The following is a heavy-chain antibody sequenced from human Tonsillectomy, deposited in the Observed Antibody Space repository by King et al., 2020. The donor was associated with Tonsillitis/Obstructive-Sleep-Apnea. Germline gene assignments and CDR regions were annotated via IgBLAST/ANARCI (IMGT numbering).Heavy chain of an antibody. CDR2: ISWNSGSI. CDR1: GFTFDDYA. CDR3: AKDKSSSRYWYFDL. D-gene: IGHD6-13*01. V-gene: IGHV3-9*01. Sequence: VQLVESGGGLVQPGRSLRLSCAASGFTFDDYAMHWVRQAPGKGLEWVSGISWNSGSIGYEDSVKGRFTISRDNAKNSLYLQMNSLRAEDTALYYCAKDKSSSRYWYFDLWGRGTLVTVSS. J-gene: IGHJ2*01.